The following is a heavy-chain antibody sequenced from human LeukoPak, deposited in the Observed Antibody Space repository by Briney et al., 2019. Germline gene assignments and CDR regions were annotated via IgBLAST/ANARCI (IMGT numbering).Heavy chain of an antibody. CDR3: ARAGDSSGYYPLFDY. CDR1: GYTFTSYY. Sequence: ASVKVSCKASGYTFTSYYMHWVRQAPGQGLEWMGIINPSGGSTSYAQKFQGRVTMTRDMSTSTVYMELSSLRSEDTAVYYCARAGDSSGYYPLFDYWGQGTLVTVSS. V-gene: IGHV1-46*01. D-gene: IGHD3-22*01. CDR2: INPSGGST. J-gene: IGHJ4*02.